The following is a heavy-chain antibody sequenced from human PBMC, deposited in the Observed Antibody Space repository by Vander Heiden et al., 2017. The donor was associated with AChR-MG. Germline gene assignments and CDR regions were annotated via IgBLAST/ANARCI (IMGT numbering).Heavy chain of an antibody. CDR3: AKRTAAGAFDY. CDR2: IDPSDSYT. Sequence: EVQLVQSGAEMKKPGESLRISCKGSGYRFTSHWISWVRQMPGKGLEWMGRIDPSDSYTNYSPSFQGHVTISADKSISTAYLQWSSLKASDTAMYYCAKRTAAGAFDYWVEGTLVTVSS. CDR1: GYRFTSHW. D-gene: IGHD6-13*01. J-gene: IGHJ4*02. V-gene: IGHV5-10-1*03.